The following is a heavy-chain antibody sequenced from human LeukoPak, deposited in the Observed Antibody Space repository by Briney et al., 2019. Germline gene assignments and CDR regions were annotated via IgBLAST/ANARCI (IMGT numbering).Heavy chain of an antibody. Sequence: GESLKISCKGSGYSFTSYWIGWVRQMPGKGLEWIGIIYPGDSDTRYSPSFQGQVTISADKSISTAYLQWSSLKASDTAMYYCARALRGVRYYYGMEVWGQGTTVTVSS. CDR1: GYSFTSYW. CDR3: ARALRGVRYYYGMEV. J-gene: IGHJ6*02. V-gene: IGHV5-51*01. D-gene: IGHD3-10*01. CDR2: IYPGDSDT.